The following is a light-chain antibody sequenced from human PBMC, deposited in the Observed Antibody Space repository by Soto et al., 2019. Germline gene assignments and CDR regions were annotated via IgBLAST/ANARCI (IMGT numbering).Light chain of an antibody. J-gene: IGKJ1*01. Sequence: EIVLTQSPGTLSLSPGERATLSCSASQSVISSFLAWYQQKPGQAPRLLIYGTSRRATGIPDRFSGSGSGTDFTLTISRLEPEDFAVYYCQQRSNWPPTFGQGTKVDIK. CDR2: GTS. V-gene: IGKV3D-20*02. CDR1: QSVISSF. CDR3: QQRSNWPPT.